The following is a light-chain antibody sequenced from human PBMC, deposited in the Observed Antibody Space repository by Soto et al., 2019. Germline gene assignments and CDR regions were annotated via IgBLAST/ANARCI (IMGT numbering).Light chain of an antibody. J-gene: IGKJ4*01. V-gene: IGKV3-15*01. Sequence: EIVMTQSPATLSVSPGERATLSCRASQSVSSNLAWYQQKPGQAPRILIYGASTRATGIPARFSGSGSGTEFTLTISSLQSEDFAIYYCQQYNNWPPVTFGGGTKVEMK. CDR3: QQYNNWPPVT. CDR1: QSVSSN. CDR2: GAS.